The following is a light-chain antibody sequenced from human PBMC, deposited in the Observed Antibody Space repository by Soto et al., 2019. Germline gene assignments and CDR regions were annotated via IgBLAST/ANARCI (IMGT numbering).Light chain of an antibody. Sequence: DIQMTQSPSSLSASVGDRVTISCRASQSIRNYVSWYQQKPGTAPKLLIRAASTLQSGVPSNFSGSGYRTDFTLTISSLQIEDFATYFCQQTDSTPQTFGQGTNVEI. CDR3: QQTDSTPQT. CDR1: QSIRNY. J-gene: IGKJ1*01. CDR2: AAS. V-gene: IGKV1-39*01.